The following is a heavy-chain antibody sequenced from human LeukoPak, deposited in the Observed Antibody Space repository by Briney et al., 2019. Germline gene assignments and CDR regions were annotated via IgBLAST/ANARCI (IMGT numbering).Heavy chain of an antibody. CDR2: ISSSSSYI. Sequence: GGSLRLSCAASGFTFSSYSMNWVRQAAGKGLEWVSSISSSSSYIYYADSVKGRFTISRDNAKNSLYLQMNSLRAEDTAVYYCARDLPGIAVAGTMGGYWGQGTLVTVSS. D-gene: IGHD6-19*01. CDR1: GFTFSSYS. J-gene: IGHJ4*02. CDR3: ARDLPGIAVAGTMGGY. V-gene: IGHV3-21*01.